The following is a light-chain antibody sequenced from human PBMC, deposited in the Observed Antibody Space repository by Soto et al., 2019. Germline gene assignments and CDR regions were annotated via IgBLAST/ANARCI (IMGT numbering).Light chain of an antibody. V-gene: IGLV8-61*01. CDR3: VLYMGSGIWV. Sequence: QTVVTQEPSLSVSPGETVTLTCGLSSGSVSTNDYPSWYQQTPGRAPRTLIYSTNTRSSGVPDRFSGSIIGNKAALTVSGVQADDESDYYCVLYMGSGIWVFGGGTKLTVL. J-gene: IGLJ3*02. CDR1: SGSVSTNDY. CDR2: STN.